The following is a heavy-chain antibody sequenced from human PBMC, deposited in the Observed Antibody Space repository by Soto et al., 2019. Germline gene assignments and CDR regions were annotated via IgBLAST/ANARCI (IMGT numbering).Heavy chain of an antibody. CDR3: ARDWESTVSTWSFGAF. V-gene: IGHV1-69*08. CDR2: IIPFLGVT. CDR1: GGTFSLYT. Sequence: QVQLVQSGAEVKKPGSSVKVSCKASGGTFSLYTINWVRQAPGQGLEWMGRIIPFLGVTNYAQKFQARVTITADKSTTTAYMELSGLRFEDTAVYYCARDWESTVSTWSFGAFWGRGTLVTVSS. D-gene: IGHD3-10*01. J-gene: IGHJ4*02.